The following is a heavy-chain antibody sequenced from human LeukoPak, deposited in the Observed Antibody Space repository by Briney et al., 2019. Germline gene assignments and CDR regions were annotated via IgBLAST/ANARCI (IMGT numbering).Heavy chain of an antibody. J-gene: IGHJ4*02. D-gene: IGHD3-10*01. CDR1: GFTFSHYE. CDR2: INGGGDST. Sequence: GGSLRLSCAASGFTFSHYEMSWVRQAPGKGLEWVSAINGGGDSTYYPDSLKGRFTISRDNSKNTVYLQMNSLRAEDTAVYYCAKDTAIYGTGSYWDCWGQGTLVTVSS. CDR3: AKDTAIYGTGSYWDC. V-gene: IGHV3-23*01.